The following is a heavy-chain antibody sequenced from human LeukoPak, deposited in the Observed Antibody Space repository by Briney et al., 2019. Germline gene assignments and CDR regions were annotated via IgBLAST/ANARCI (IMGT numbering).Heavy chain of an antibody. CDR2: IYHSGST. CDR3: AGPRAGYYGAYYMDV. J-gene: IGHJ6*03. D-gene: IGHD3-10*01. CDR1: GGSISSSSYY. V-gene: IGHV4-39*01. Sequence: SETLSLTCTVSGGSISSSSYYWGWIRQPPGKGLEWIGSIYHSGSTYYNPSLKSRVTISVDTSKNQFSLKLSSATAADTAVYYCAGPRAGYYGAYYMDVWGKGTMVTVSS.